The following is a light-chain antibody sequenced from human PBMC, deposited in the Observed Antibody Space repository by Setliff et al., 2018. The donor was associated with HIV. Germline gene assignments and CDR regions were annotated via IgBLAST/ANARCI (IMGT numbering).Light chain of an antibody. J-gene: IGLJ1*01. CDR1: SNDVGRYDL. CDR3: CSNTGSNTFV. Sequence: QSVLTQPASVSGSPGQSITISCTGTSNDVGRYDLVSWYQQHPARAPKLIIYQATRRPSGVSNRFSGSKSGNVASLTTSGLQAEDEADYYCCSNTGSNTFVFGTGTKGTVL. CDR2: QAT. V-gene: IGLV2-23*01.